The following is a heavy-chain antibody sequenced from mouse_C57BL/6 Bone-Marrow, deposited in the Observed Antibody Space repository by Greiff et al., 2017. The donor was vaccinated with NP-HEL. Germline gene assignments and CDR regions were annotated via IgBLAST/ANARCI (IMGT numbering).Heavy chain of an antibody. Sequence: QVQLQQSGAELARPGASVKLSCKASGYTFTSYGISWVKQRTGQGLEWIGEIYPRSGNTYYNEKFKGKATLTADKSSSTAYMELRSLTSEDSAVYFGAREGNDGYRFAYWGQGTLVTVSA. V-gene: IGHV1-81*01. J-gene: IGHJ3*01. CDR3: AREGNDGYRFAY. CDR2: IYPRSGNT. D-gene: IGHD2-3*01. CDR1: GYTFTSYG.